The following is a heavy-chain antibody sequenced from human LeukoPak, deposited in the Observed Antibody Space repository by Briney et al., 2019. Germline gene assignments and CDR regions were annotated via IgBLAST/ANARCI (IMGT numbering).Heavy chain of an antibody. V-gene: IGHV4-61*02. D-gene: IGHD1-26*01. CDR2: IYTSGST. CDR1: GGSISSGSYY. Sequence: PSETLSLTCTVSGGSISSGSYYWSWIRQPAGKGLEWIGRIYTSGSTNYNPSLKSRVTMSVDTSKNQFSLKLSSVTATDTAVYYCARGSLVGATTHPFDYWGQGTLVTVSS. CDR3: ARGSLVGATTHPFDY. J-gene: IGHJ4*02.